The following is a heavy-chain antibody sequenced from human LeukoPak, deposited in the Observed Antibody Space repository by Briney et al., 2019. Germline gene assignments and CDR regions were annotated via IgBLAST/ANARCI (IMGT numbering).Heavy chain of an antibody. D-gene: IGHD6-19*01. CDR1: GGSISGSSYY. V-gene: IGHV4-39*01. J-gene: IGHJ3*02. Sequence: SETLSLTCTVSGGSISGSSYYWGWIRQPPGKGLEWIGSIYYSGSTYYNPSLKSRVTISVDTSKNQFSLKLSSVTAADTAVYYCARHEISGWAAFDIWGQGTMVTVSS. CDR3: ARHEISGWAAFDI. CDR2: IYYSGST.